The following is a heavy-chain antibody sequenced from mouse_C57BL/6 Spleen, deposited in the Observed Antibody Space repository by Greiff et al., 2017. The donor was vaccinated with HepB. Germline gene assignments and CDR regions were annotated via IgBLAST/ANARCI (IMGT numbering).Heavy chain of an antibody. V-gene: IGHV3-1*01. D-gene: IGHD2-10*01. CDR3: ARGDLLGAMDY. J-gene: IGHJ4*01. Sequence: EVQLQQSGPGMVKPSQSLPLTCTVTGYSITSGYDWHWIRHFPGNKLEWMGYISYSGSTNYNPSLKSRISITHDTSKNHFFLKLNSVTTEDTATYYCARGDLLGAMDYWGQGTSVTVSS. CDR1: GYSITSGYD. CDR2: ISYSGST.